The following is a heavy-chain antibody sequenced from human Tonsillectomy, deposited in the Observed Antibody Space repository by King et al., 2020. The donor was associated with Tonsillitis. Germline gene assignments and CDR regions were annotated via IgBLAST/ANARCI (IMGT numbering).Heavy chain of an antibody. V-gene: IGHV4-31*03. Sequence: VQLQESGPGLVKPSQTLSLTCSVSGGSINRAGYFWSWIRQHPDKGLEWIGYISYTGRTYYNPSLKSRLAMSVDTSKNQFSLNLSSVTAADTAVYYCAGSAATFDFWGQGTLVTVSS. D-gene: IGHD2-15*01. CDR1: GGSINRAGYF. CDR2: ISYTGRT. J-gene: IGHJ4*02. CDR3: AGSAATFDF.